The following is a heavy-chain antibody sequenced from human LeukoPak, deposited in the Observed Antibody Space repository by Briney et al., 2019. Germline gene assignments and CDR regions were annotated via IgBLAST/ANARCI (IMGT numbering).Heavy chain of an antibody. CDR1: GDSISTSSYY. CDR3: ARVVTGDSSGYFFDY. D-gene: IGHD3-22*01. Sequence: PSETLSLTCSVSGDSISTSSYYWGWIRQPPGKGLEWIGTIYYSGSTYYNPSLKSRVTISVDTSKNQFSLKLSSVTAADTAVYYCARVVTGDSSGYFFDYWGQGTLVTVSS. V-gene: IGHV4-39*07. J-gene: IGHJ4*02. CDR2: IYYSGST.